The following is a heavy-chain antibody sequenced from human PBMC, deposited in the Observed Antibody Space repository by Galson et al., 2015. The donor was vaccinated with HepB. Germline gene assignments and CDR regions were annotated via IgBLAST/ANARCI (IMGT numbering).Heavy chain of an antibody. V-gene: IGHV1-69*13. CDR2: IIPIFGTA. Sequence: SVKVSCKASGGTFSNYAIGWVRQAPGQGLEWMGGIIPIFGTANYAQKFQGRVTIIADESTSTAYMELSSLRSEDTAVYYCAGHRYRDCSGGSCYDFWGQGTLVTVSS. CDR3: AGHRYRDCSGGSCYDF. D-gene: IGHD2-15*01. J-gene: IGHJ4*02. CDR1: GGTFSNYA.